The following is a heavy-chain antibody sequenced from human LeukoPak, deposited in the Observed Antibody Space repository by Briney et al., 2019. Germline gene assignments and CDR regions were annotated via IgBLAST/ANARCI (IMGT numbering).Heavy chain of an antibody. D-gene: IGHD3-16*02. CDR3: AREGNYDYVWGSYRQYYFDY. Sequence: SVKVSCKASGDTFSSYAISWVRQAPGQGLEWMGGIIPIFGTANYAQKFQGRVTITADESTSTAYMELSSLRSEDTAVYYCAREGNYDYVWGSYRQYYFDYWGQGTLVTVSS. CDR1: GDTFSSYA. J-gene: IGHJ4*02. CDR2: IIPIFGTA. V-gene: IGHV1-69*13.